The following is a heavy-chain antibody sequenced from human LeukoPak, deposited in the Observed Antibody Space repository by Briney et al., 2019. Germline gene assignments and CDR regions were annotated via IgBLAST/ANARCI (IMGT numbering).Heavy chain of an antibody. V-gene: IGHV3-7*03. D-gene: IGHD2-2*02. CDR2: ISHDGSEK. CDR1: GITVSNAW. Sequence: PGGSLRLSCVVPGITVSNAWMSWVRQAPGKGREWVANISHDGSEKYSVDSVKGRFTISRDNAKNSLYLQMNSLRAEDTALYHCARDGYCSSTSCYKRGPYYYYMDVWGKGTTVTVSS. CDR3: ARDGYCSSTSCYKRGPYYYYMDV. J-gene: IGHJ6*03.